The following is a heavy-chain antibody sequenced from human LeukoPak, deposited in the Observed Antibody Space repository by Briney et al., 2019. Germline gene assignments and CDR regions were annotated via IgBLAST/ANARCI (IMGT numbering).Heavy chain of an antibody. D-gene: IGHD6-19*01. V-gene: IGHV4-39*01. CDR3: ARTAGVAVAGSRQYFDY. CDR1: GGSISNSNSY. CDR2: IYDSGST. J-gene: IGHJ4*02. Sequence: SETLSLTCTVSGGSISNSNSYWAWIRQPPGKGLAWIGSIYDSGSTHYNPSLTSRVTISVDTSKNQFSLNLSSVTAADTAVYYCARTAGVAVAGSRQYFDYWGQGTLVTVSS.